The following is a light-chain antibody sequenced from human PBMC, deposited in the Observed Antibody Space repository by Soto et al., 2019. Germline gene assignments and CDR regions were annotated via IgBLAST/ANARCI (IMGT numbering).Light chain of an antibody. J-gene: IGLJ3*02. CDR3: NSFRTNYTWL. CDR1: SSDVGGYNY. Sequence: QSALTQPASVSGSPGQSITISCTGTSSDVGGYNYVSWYQQHPGKAPKLMIYEVSNRPSGVSNRFSGSKSGNTAPLTISGLQAEDEADYYCNSFRTNYTWLFGGGTKLTVL. V-gene: IGLV2-14*01. CDR2: EVS.